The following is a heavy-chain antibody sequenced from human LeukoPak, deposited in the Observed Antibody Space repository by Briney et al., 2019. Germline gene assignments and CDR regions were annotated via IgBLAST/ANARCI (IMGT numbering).Heavy chain of an antibody. CDR3: AKDGYCSGGSCYPDY. CDR2: ISYDGSNK. V-gene: IGHV3-30*18. CDR1: GFTFSSYG. J-gene: IGHJ4*02. Sequence: GRSLRLSCAASGFTFSSYGMHWVRQAPGKGLEWVAVISYDGSNKYYADSVKGRFTISRVNSKNTLYLQMNSLRAEDTAVYYCAKDGYCSGGSCYPDYWGQGTLVTVSS. D-gene: IGHD2-15*01.